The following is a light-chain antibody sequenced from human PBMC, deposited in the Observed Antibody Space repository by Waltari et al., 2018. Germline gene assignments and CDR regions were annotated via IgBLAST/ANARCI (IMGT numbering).Light chain of an antibody. J-gene: IGLJ1*01. CDR1: SLRSYS. CDR3: NSRDSSINHHYV. Sequence: SSELTQDPAVSVALGQTVRITCQGDSLRSYSANWYQQKPGQAPIVVIYGKNNRPSGIPARFSGSTSGDTASLTITGAQAEDGADYYCNSRDSSINHHYVFGSGTKVTVL. V-gene: IGLV3-19*01. CDR2: GKN.